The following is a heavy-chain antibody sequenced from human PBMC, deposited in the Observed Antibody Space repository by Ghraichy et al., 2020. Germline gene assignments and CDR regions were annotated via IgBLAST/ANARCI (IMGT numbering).Heavy chain of an antibody. D-gene: IGHD4-17*01. CDR3: ATCTVTTIRGWGSFDP. J-gene: IGHJ5*02. Sequence: GGSLRLSCAASGFTFSSYSMNWVRQAPGKGLEWVSYISSSSSTIYYADSVKGRFTISRDNAKNSLYLQMNSLRAEDTAVYYCATCTVTTIRGWGSFDPWGQGTLVTVSS. CDR2: ISSSSSTI. CDR1: GFTFSSYS. V-gene: IGHV3-48*01.